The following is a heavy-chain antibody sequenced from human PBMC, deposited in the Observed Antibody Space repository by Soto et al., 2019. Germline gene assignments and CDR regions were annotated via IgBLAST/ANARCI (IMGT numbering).Heavy chain of an antibody. V-gene: IGHV3-66*01. J-gene: IGHJ4*02. CDR1: GITVITNY. D-gene: IGHD2-21*01. CDR2: IYSDGST. Sequence: GGSLRLSCAASGITVITNYFSWVRQAPGQGLEWVPGIYSDGSTHYADSVKGRFTISRDNSKNTLYLQMNTLRADDTGVYYCKRDPTTSIVTDYWGQGTLVTVSS. CDR3: KRDPTTSIVTDY.